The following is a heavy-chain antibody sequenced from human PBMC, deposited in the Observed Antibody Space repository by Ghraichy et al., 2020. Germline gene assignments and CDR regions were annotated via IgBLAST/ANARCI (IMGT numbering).Heavy chain of an antibody. V-gene: IGHV4-61*02. D-gene: IGHD3-16*01. CDR2: IYTSGST. Sequence: SLNISCTVSGGSISSGSYYWSWIRQPAGKGLEWIGRIYTSGSTNYNPSLKSRVTISVDTSKNQFSLKLSSVTAADTAVYYCARDLFTRGFDYWGQGTLVTVSS. CDR1: GGSISSGSYY. J-gene: IGHJ4*02. CDR3: ARDLFTRGFDY.